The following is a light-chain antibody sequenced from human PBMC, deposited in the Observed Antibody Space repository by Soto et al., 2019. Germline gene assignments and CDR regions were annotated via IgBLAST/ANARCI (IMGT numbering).Light chain of an antibody. J-gene: IGLJ1*01. V-gene: IGLV2-14*01. CDR1: SSDVGGYNL. CDR2: DVN. CDR3: SSYKSSSTLPYV. Sequence: QSALTQPASVSGSPGQSITISCTGTSSDVGGYNLVSWYQQYPDKAPKLMIFDVNTRPSGVSNRFSGSKSGNTASLTISGLQAEDEADYSSSSYKSSSTLPYVYGTGTKLTVL.